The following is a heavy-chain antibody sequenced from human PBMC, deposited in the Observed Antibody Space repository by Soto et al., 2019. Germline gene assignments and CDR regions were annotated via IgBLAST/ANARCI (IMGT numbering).Heavy chain of an antibody. CDR1: GYSLTELS. V-gene: IGHV1-24*01. Sequence: QVQLVQSGAEVKKPGASVKVSCKVSGYSLTELSMHWVRQAPGQGLEWMGRFDPEDGERIYTQKFQGRVTMTDDTSTDTASLELSSLRSEDTAVYYCAASVDLPLDLDVCGRGTTVTVSS. CDR2: FDPEDGER. CDR3: AASVDLPLDLDV. J-gene: IGHJ6*02. D-gene: IGHD5-12*01.